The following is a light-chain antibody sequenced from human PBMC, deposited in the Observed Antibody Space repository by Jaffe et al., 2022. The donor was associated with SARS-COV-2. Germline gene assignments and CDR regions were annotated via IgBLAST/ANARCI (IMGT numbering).Light chain of an antibody. J-gene: IGLJ2*01. CDR3: SSYAGSSGVV. CDR2: EVS. Sequence: QSALTQPPSASGSPGQSVTISCTGTSSDVGAYIYVSWYQQHPGKAPKLMIYEVSKRPSGVPDRFSGSKSGNTASLTVSGLQAEDEADYYCSSYAGSSGVVFGGGTKLTVL. CDR1: SSDVGAYIY. V-gene: IGLV2-8*01.